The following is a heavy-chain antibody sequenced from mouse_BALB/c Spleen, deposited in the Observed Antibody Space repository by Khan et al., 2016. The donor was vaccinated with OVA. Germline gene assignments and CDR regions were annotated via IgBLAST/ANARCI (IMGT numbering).Heavy chain of an antibody. CDR2: IRDGGSYT. V-gene: IGHV5-4*02. CDR1: GFTFSDYY. Sequence: EVELVESGGGLVKPGGSLKLSCAASGFTFSDYYMYWVRQTPEKRLEWVATIRDGGSYTYSPDSVKGRFTISRDNAKNNLYLQMSSLKSEDTAMYYCARGDYGSSIPWFAYWGQGTLVTVSA. D-gene: IGHD1-1*01. J-gene: IGHJ3*01. CDR3: ARGDYGSSIPWFAY.